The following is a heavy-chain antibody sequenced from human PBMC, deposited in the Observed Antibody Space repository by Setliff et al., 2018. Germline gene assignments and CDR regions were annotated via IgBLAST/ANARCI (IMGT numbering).Heavy chain of an antibody. CDR1: GYSLSNYV. J-gene: IGHJ2*01. V-gene: IGHV7-4-1*02. CDR3: ARPYSSSARWYFDL. D-gene: IGHD6-6*01. Sequence: ASVKVSCKASGYSLSNYVMNWVRQAPGQGLEWMGWINTNTGNPTYAQGFTGRFVFSLDTSVSTAYLQISSLKAEDTAVYYCARPYSSSARWYFDLWGRGTLVTVSS. CDR2: INTNTGNP.